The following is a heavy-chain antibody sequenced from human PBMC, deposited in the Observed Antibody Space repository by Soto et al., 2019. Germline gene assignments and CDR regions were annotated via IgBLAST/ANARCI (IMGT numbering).Heavy chain of an antibody. CDR1: GFTFMNYG. V-gene: IGHV3-30*18. CDR3: AKGLQVRYDILTGFADH. Sequence: GGSLRLSCAASGFTFMNYGMYWVRQAPGKGLEWVALISYEGGEKYYAESVQGRFTISRDNSKNTLYLQMNSLRREDTAVYYCAKGLQVRYDILTGFADHWGQGALVTSPQ. D-gene: IGHD3-9*01. J-gene: IGHJ4*02. CDR2: ISYEGGEK.